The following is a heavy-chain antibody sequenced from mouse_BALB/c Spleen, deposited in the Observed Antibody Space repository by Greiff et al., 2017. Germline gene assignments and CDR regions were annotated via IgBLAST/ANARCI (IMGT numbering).Heavy chain of an antibody. J-gene: IGHJ3*01. Sequence: DVQLQESGPGLVKPSQSLSLTCTVTGYSITSDYAWNWIRQFPGNKLEWMGYISYSGSTSYNPSLKSRISITRDTSKNQFFLQLNSVTTEDTATYYCARSDYDLFFAYWGQGTLVTVSA. D-gene: IGHD2-4*01. CDR2: ISYSGST. CDR3: ARSDYDLFFAY. CDR1: GYSITSDYA. V-gene: IGHV3-2*02.